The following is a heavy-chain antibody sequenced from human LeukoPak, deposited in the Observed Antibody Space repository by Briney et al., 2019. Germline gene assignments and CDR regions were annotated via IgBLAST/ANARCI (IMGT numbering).Heavy chain of an antibody. CDR2: INTDGSST. CDR1: GFIFSSHC. Sequence: GGSLRLSCAASGFIFSSHCMHWVRQAPGKGLIWISRINTDGSSTTYADSVKGRFTISRDNAKNSLYLQMNSLRAEDTAVYYCARDIRWGRMDVWGQGTTVTVSS. J-gene: IGHJ6*02. D-gene: IGHD3-16*01. V-gene: IGHV3-74*01. CDR3: ARDIRWGRMDV.